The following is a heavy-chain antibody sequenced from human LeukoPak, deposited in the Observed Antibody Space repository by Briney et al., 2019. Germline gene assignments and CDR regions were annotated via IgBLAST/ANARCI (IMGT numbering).Heavy chain of an antibody. J-gene: IGHJ4*02. CDR3: ARFPGSPRSEDY. V-gene: IGHV3-11*01. CDR2: ISSSGSAI. Sequence: PGGSLRLSCAASGFTFSDYYMSWIRQAPGKGLEWVSYISSSGSAIYYADSVKGRFTISRDNAKNSLYLQMNSLGAEDTAVYYCARFPGSPRSEDYWGQGTLVTVSS. D-gene: IGHD3-3*01. CDR1: GFTFSDYY.